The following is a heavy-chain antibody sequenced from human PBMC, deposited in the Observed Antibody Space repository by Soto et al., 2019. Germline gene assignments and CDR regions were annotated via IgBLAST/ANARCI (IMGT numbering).Heavy chain of an antibody. D-gene: IGHD2-2*01. CDR2: IYYSGST. CDR1: GGSISSGGYY. CDR3: ARDECSSTSCYARIDY. V-gene: IGHV4-31*03. Sequence: PSETLSLTCTVSGGSISSGGYYWSWIRHHSGKGLEWIGYIYYSGSTYYNPSLKSRVTIPVDTSKIQFSLKLSSVTAADTAVYYCARDECSSTSCYARIDYWGQGTLVTVS. J-gene: IGHJ4*02.